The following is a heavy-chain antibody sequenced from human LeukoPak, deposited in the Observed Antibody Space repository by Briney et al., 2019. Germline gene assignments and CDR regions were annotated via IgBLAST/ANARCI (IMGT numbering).Heavy chain of an antibody. D-gene: IGHD6-19*01. V-gene: IGHV1-18*01. CDR1: GYTFTSYG. J-gene: IGHJ3*02. CDR3: ARVPQQWLSLDAFDI. CDR2: ISAYNGNT. Sequence: ASVKVSCKASGYTFTSYGISWVRQAPGQGLEWMGWISAYNGNTNYAQKLQGRVTMTTDTSTSTAYMELRGLRSDDTAVYYCARVPQQWLSLDAFDIWGQGTMVTVSS.